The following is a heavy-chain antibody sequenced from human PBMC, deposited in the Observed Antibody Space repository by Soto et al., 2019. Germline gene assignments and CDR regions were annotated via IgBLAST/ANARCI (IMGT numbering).Heavy chain of an antibody. V-gene: IGHV4-31*03. D-gene: IGHD6-6*01. CDR2: IYYTGST. Sequence: SETLSLTCTVSGGSISSGGYYWSWIRQHPGKGLEWIGYIYYTGSTYYNPSLKSRVTMSVDASQNQFSLRLTSVTAADAAVYYCAREQRKYNSSADFFDYWGRGTLVTVSS. CDR1: GGSISSGGYY. J-gene: IGHJ4*02. CDR3: AREQRKYNSSADFFDY.